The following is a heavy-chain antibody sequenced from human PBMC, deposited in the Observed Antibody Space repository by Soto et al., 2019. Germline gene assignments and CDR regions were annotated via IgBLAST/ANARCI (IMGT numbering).Heavy chain of an antibody. J-gene: IGHJ4*02. D-gene: IGHD3-10*01. CDR2: IYSTGTT. CDR3: AKDGRGSGSHYNSFGY. Sequence: EVQLVESGGGLIQPGGSLRLSCAASGFTVGNNYMSWVRQAPGKMLEWVSLIYSTGTTRYADSVKGRFTVSRDNAKNTLYLQMNSLRAEDTAVYYCAKDGRGSGSHYNSFGYWGQGTLVTVSS. CDR1: GFTVGNNY. V-gene: IGHV3-53*01.